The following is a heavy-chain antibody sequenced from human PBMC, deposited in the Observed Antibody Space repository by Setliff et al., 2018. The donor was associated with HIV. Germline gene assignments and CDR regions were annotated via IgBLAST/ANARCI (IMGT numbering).Heavy chain of an antibody. CDR2: IYYDGSEK. J-gene: IGHJ1*01. D-gene: IGHD3-22*01. Sequence: GGSLRLSCAGSGFDFSSYAMHWVRQAPGKGLEWVAIIYYDGSEKYYADSVKGRFTISRDNSENTVYLQMNSLRAEDTALYYCAKEGVDYYDSSVKRGYLQHWGQGTLVTVSS. CDR1: GFDFSSYA. CDR3: AKEGVDYYDSSVKRGYLQH. V-gene: IGHV3-30*18.